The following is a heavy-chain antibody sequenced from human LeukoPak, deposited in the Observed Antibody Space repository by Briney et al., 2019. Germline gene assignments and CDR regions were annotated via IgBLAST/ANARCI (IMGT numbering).Heavy chain of an antibody. V-gene: IGHV4-4*07. CDR3: ARGGSSSWSTYYYYYYMDV. Sequence: PSETLSLTCTVSGGSISSYYWSWIRQPAGKGLEWIGRIYTSGSTNYNPSLKSRVTMSVDTSKNQFSLKLSSVTAADTAVYYCARGGSSSWSTYYYYYYMDVWGKGTTVTISS. CDR1: GGSISSYY. J-gene: IGHJ6*03. D-gene: IGHD6-13*01. CDR2: IYTSGST.